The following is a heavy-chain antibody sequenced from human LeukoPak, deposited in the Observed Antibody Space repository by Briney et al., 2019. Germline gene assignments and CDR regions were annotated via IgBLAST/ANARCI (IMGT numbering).Heavy chain of an antibody. CDR2: IYYSGST. J-gene: IGHJ3*02. Sequence: SETLSLTCTVSGGSISSSSYYWGWIRQPPGKGLEWIGSIYYSGSTYYNPSVKSRVTISVDTSKNQFSLKLSSVTAADTAVYYCATRIYSSGWYRVFDIWGQGTMVTVSS. D-gene: IGHD6-19*01. CDR1: GGSISSSSYY. CDR3: ATRIYSSGWYRVFDI. V-gene: IGHV4-39*01.